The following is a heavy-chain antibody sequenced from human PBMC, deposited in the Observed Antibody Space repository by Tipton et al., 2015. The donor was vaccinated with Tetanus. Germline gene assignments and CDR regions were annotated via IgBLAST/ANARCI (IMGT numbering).Heavy chain of an antibody. CDR2: MNPNSGNT. V-gene: IGHV1-8*01. D-gene: IGHD3-22*01. CDR3: VRRVYDSEETRIDY. CDR1: GYTFTSYD. J-gene: IGHJ4*02. Sequence: QLVQSGAEVKKPGASVKVSCKASGYTFTSYDINWVRQATGQGLEWMGWMNPNSGNTGYAQKFQGRVTMTRNTSISTAYMELSSLRSEDTAVYYCVRRVYDSEETRIDYWGQGTLVTVSS.